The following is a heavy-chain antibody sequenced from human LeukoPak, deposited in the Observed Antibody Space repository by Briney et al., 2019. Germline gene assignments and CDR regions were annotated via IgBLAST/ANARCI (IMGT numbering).Heavy chain of an antibody. D-gene: IGHD3-3*01. J-gene: IGHJ4*02. V-gene: IGHV1-18*01. CDR3: ARVNPDFWSGYYYGGSDY. CDR1: GYTFTSYG. CDR2: ISAYNGNT. Sequence: ASVKVSCKASGYTFTSYGISWVRQAPGQGLEWMGWISAYNGNTNYAQKLQGRVTMTTDTSTSTAYMELRSLRSDDTAVYYCARVNPDFWSGYYYGGSDYWGQGTLVTVSS.